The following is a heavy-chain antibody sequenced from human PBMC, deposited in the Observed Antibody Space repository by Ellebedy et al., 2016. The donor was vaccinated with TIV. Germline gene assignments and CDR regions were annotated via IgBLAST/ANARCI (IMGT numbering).Heavy chain of an antibody. CDR1: GLILSNAW. CDR3: TTDLVALAGTWYDAFDI. CDR2: IKRKTDGGTT. J-gene: IGHJ3*02. V-gene: IGHV3-15*01. Sequence: PGGSLRLSCAGSGLILSNAWMSWVLQAPGKGLEWVGRIKRKTDGGTTDYAAPMKGRFTISRDDSKNTLYLQMNSLKTDDTAVYYCTTDLVALAGTWYDAFDIWGQGTMVTVSS. D-gene: IGHD6-19*01.